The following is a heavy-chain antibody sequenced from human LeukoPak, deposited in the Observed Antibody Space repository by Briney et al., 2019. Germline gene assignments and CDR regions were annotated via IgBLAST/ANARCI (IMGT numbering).Heavy chain of an antibody. V-gene: IGHV3-30*04. Sequence: PGGSLRLSCAASGFTFSSYAMHWVRQAPGKGLEWVAVISYDGSNKYYADSVKGRFTISRDNSKNTLYLQMNSLRAEDTAVYYCARDSGYSGSYYVDYWGQGTLVTVSS. CDR1: GFTFSSYA. CDR3: ARDSGYSGSYYVDY. D-gene: IGHD1-26*01. CDR2: ISYDGSNK. J-gene: IGHJ4*02.